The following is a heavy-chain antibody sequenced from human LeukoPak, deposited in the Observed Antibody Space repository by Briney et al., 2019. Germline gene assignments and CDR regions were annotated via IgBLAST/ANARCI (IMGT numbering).Heavy chain of an antibody. Sequence: PSETLSLTCLVSGGSITSYNLSWIRLTGGKGLEWIGRIYTSGTTNYNPSFKSRVSVSISKSKNQFSLKVTSVTAADTAVYYCARDWAGSTYGYWYFDLWGRGTLVTVSS. J-gene: IGHJ2*01. D-gene: IGHD3-10*01. CDR3: ARDWAGSTYGYWYFDL. CDR1: GGSITSYN. CDR2: IYTSGTT. V-gene: IGHV4-4*07.